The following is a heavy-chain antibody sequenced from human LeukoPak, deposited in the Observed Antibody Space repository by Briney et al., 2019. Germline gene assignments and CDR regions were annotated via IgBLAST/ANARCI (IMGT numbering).Heavy chain of an antibody. CDR2: INPNSGGT. V-gene: IGHV1-2*02. J-gene: IGHJ3*02. Sequence: GASVKVSCKASGYTFSAYYMHWVRQAPGQGLEWMGWINPNSGGTNYAQKFQGRVTMTRDTSISTAYMELSRLRSDDTAVYYCARDIVVVVAATGAVAFDIWGQGTMVTVSS. D-gene: IGHD2-15*01. CDR1: GYTFSAYY. CDR3: ARDIVVVVAATGAVAFDI.